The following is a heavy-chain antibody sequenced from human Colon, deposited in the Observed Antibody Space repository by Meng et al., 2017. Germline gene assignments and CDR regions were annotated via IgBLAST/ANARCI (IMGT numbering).Heavy chain of an antibody. CDR2: IYYSGST. J-gene: IGHJ4*02. V-gene: IGHV4-30-4*01. Sequence: QVQLQESGPGLVKPSQTLSLTCTVSGGSLSSGNYYWSWIRQPPGKGLEWIGYIYYSGSTYYNPSLKSRITISVDTSKNQFSLKLSSVTAADTAVYYCAREVSRDNSGYLNYFDYWGQGALVTVSS. CDR1: GGSLSSGNYY. CDR3: AREVSRDNSGYLNYFDY. D-gene: IGHD3-22*01.